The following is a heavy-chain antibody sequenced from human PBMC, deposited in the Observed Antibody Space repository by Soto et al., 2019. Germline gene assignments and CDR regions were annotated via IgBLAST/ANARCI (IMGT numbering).Heavy chain of an antibody. Sequence: QVQLQQWGAGLLKPSETLSLTCAVYGGSFSGYYWSWIRQPPGKGLEWIGEINHSGSTNYNPSLKGRVTISVDTSKNQFSLKLSSVTAADTAVYYCARYSSSPFDYGGQGTLVTVSS. V-gene: IGHV4-34*01. J-gene: IGHJ4*02. CDR2: INHSGST. CDR1: GGSFSGYY. CDR3: ARYSSSPFDY. D-gene: IGHD6-13*01.